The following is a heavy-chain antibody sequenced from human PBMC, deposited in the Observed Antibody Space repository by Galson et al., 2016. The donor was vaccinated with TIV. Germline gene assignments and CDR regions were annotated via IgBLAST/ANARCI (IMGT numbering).Heavy chain of an antibody. CDR1: GFTFSRHW. J-gene: IGHJ4*02. Sequence: SLRLSCAASGFTFSRHWMSWVRRAPGKGLGWVANIKQDGDYKYYVDSVKGRFTISRDNAKKSLYLQMNSLRAEDTAVYYCARGNDPGATYSLDYWGQGTLATVSS. V-gene: IGHV3-7*01. CDR2: IKQDGDYK. CDR3: ARGNDPGATYSLDY. D-gene: IGHD1-1*01.